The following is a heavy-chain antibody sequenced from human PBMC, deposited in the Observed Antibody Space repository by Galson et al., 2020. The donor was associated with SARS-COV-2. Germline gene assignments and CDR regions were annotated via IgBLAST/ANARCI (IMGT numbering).Heavy chain of an antibody. CDR3: AKGSPNNWFDP. V-gene: IGHV3-23*03. D-gene: IGHD2-15*01. CDR1: GFTFSSYA. CDR2: IYSGGST. J-gene: IGHJ5*02. Sequence: GESLKISCAASGFTFSSYAMSWVRQAPGKGLEWVSVIYSGGSTYYADSVKGRFTISRDNSKNTLYLQMNSLRAEDTAVYYCAKGSPNNWFDPWGQGTLVTVSS.